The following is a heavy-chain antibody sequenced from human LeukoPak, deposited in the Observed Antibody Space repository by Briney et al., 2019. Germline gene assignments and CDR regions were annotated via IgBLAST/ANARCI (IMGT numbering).Heavy chain of an antibody. Sequence: SETLSLTCTVSGGSISSSSYYWGWIRQPPGKGLEWIGSIYYSGSTYYNPSLKSRVTISVDTSKNQFSLKLSSVTAADTAVYYCAREAYDFWSGYSKEAFDIWGQGTMVTVSS. D-gene: IGHD3-3*01. V-gene: IGHV4-39*07. J-gene: IGHJ3*02. CDR2: IYYSGST. CDR3: AREAYDFWSGYSKEAFDI. CDR1: GGSISSSSYY.